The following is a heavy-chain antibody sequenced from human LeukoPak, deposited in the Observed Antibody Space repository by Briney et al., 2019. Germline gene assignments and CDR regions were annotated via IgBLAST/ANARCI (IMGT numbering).Heavy chain of an antibody. CDR1: GFSISDHY. V-gene: IGHV3-72*01. Sequence: GGSLRLSCAASGFSISDHYMDWVRQAPGKGLEWVARTRNKANRYTAESAASVKGRFTISRDDSKNSLYLQMNSLKTDDAAVYYCARAGDYYATCDYWGQGTLVTVSS. J-gene: IGHJ4*02. CDR3: ARAGDYYATCDY. D-gene: IGHD3-22*01. CDR2: TRNKANRYTA.